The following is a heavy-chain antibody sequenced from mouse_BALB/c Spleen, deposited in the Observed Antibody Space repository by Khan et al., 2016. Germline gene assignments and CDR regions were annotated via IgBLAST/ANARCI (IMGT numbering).Heavy chain of an antibody. CDR1: GFNIKDTY. CDR2: IDPANGNT. V-gene: IGHV14-3*02. CDR3: ARSPYDYDVGFAY. D-gene: IGHD2-4*01. Sequence: VQLKQSGAELVKPGASVKLSCTASGFNIKDTYMHWVKQRPEQGLEWIGRIDPANGNTKYDPKFQGKATITADTSSNTAYLQLSNLTSEDTAVYYYARSPYDYDVGFAYWGQGTLVTVSA. J-gene: IGHJ3*01.